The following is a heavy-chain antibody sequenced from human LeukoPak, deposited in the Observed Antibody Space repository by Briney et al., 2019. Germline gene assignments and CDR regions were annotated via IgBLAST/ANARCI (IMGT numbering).Heavy chain of an antibody. CDR3: AKEAQGCSITSCYFDS. V-gene: IGHV3-33*06. CDR2: IWYDGSNK. CDR1: GFTFSNYA. D-gene: IGHD2-2*01. Sequence: GRSLRLSCAASGFTFSNYAMHWVRQAPGKGLEWVAVIWYDGSNKYYADSVKGRFTISRDNSKNTLYLQMNSLRAEDTAVYYCAKEAQGCSITSCYFDSWGQGTLVTVSS. J-gene: IGHJ4*02.